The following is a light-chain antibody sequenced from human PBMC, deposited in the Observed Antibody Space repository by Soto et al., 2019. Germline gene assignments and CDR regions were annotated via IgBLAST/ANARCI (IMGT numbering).Light chain of an antibody. CDR3: QQYNDWPRT. Sequence: EIVLTQSPGTLSLSPVETATLYCRAGQTVSSNLAWYQQRPGQAPRLLISSASNRATGIPARFSGRGSGTEFTLTISSLQSEDFAVYYCQQYNDWPRTFGQGTKVDIK. CDR2: SAS. V-gene: IGKV3-15*01. CDR1: QTVSSN. J-gene: IGKJ1*01.